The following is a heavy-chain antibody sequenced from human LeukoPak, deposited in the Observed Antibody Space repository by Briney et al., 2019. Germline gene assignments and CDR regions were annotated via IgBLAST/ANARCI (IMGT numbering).Heavy chain of an antibody. CDR1: GGSISSYY. D-gene: IGHD6-13*01. CDR3: ARNIIAAAGGGVAFDI. V-gene: IGHV4-59*12. CDR2: IYYSGST. J-gene: IGHJ3*02. Sequence: PSETLSLTCTVSGGSISSYYWSWIRQPPGKGLEWIGYIYYSGSTNYNPSLKSRVTISVDKSKNQFSLKLSSVTAADTAVYYCARNIIAAAGGGVAFDIWGQGTMVTVSS.